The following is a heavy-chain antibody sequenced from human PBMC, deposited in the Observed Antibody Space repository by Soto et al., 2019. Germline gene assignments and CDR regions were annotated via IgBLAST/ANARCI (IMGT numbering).Heavy chain of an antibody. D-gene: IGHD3-22*01. CDR1: GFSLSTSGMC. V-gene: IGHV2-70*01. CDR3: ARLTYYYDSSGYYRTFDY. J-gene: IGHJ4*02. Sequence: GSGPTLVNPTHTLTLTCTFSGFSLSTSGMCVSWIRQPPVKALELLSLIDWDDDKYYSTSLKTRLTISKDTSKNQVVLTMTNMDPVDTATYYCARLTYYYDSSGYYRTFDYWGQGTLVTVSS. CDR2: IDWDDDK.